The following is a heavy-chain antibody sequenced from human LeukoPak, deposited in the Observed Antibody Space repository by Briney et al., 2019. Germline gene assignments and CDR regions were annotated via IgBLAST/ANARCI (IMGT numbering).Heavy chain of an antibody. V-gene: IGHV3-23*01. CDR3: AKDGGFYYDSSGYYLN. J-gene: IGHJ4*02. D-gene: IGHD3-22*01. Sequence: ETLSLTCTVSGGSLSSGSYYWSWVRQAPGKGLEWVSAISGSGGSTYYADSVKGRFTISRDNSKNTLYLQMNSLRAEDTAAYYCAKDGGFYYDSSGYYLNWGQGTLVTVSS. CDR1: GGSLSSGSYY. CDR2: ISGSGGST.